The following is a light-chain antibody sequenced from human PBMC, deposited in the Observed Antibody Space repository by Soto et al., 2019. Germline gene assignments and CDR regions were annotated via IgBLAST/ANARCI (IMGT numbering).Light chain of an antibody. Sequence: QSALTQPPSASGSPGQSVTISCTGTSSDVGGYNYVSWYQQHPGKAPKVMIYDVSKRPSGVPDRFSGSKSGNTASLTVSGLQAEDEADYYSSSHAGSQTVIFGGGTKLTVL. CDR1: SSDVGGYNY. CDR3: SSHAGSQTVI. J-gene: IGLJ2*01. V-gene: IGLV2-8*01. CDR2: DVS.